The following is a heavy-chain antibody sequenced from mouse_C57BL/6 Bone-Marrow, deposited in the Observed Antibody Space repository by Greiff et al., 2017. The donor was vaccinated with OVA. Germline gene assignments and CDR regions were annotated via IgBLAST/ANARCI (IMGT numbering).Heavy chain of an antibody. Sequence: EVQLVESGGGLVKPGGSLKLSCAASGFTFSSYAMSWVRQTPEKRLEWVATISDGGSYTSYPDNVKGRFTISRDNAKNNLYLQMSHLKSEDTAMYYCARGRNYGSSPAWFAYWGQGTLVTVSA. V-gene: IGHV5-4*01. CDR3: ARGRNYGSSPAWFAY. J-gene: IGHJ3*01. CDR1: GFTFSSYA. CDR2: ISDGGSYT. D-gene: IGHD1-1*01.